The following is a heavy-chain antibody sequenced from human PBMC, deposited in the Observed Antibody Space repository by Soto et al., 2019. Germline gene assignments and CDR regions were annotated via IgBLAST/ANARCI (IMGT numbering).Heavy chain of an antibody. CDR3: AKSPNFYCSSPNCYKYYFDH. CDR2: ISYDGSEK. J-gene: IGHJ4*02. D-gene: IGHD2-2*02. Sequence: GWSLRLACASSGFTFNTYGMHWGRQAPGKGLEWVAVISYDGSEKYYVDSVKGRFTISKDNSKNTLYLQMNSLRPEDTAVYYCAKSPNFYCSSPNCYKYYFDHWGQGTRVTVSS. CDR1: GFTFNTYG. V-gene: IGHV3-30*18.